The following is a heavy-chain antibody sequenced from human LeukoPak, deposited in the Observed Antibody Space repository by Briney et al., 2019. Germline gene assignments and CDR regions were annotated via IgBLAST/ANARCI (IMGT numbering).Heavy chain of an antibody. CDR2: IKQDGSEK. D-gene: IGHD6-19*01. CDR3: APGRLSFDY. J-gene: IGHJ4*02. Sequence: GGSLGLSCAASGLTFSSYWMSWVRQAPGKGLEWVANIKQDGSEKYYVDSVKGRFTISRDNAKNSLYLQMNSLRAEDTAVYYCAPGRLSFDYWGQGTLVTVSS. V-gene: IGHV3-7*01. CDR1: GLTFSSYW.